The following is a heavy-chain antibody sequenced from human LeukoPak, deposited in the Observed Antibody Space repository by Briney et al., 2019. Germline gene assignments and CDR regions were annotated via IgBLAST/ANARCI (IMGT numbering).Heavy chain of an antibody. CDR1: GYTFTGYY. J-gene: IGHJ5*02. CDR2: INPNSGGT. Sequence: ASVKVSCKASGYTFTGYYMHWVRQAPGQGLEGMGWINPNSGGTNYAQKFQGWVTMTRDTSISTAYMELSRLRSDDTAVYYCARGHIVATIGYFASVNNWFNPWGQGTLVTVSS. D-gene: IGHD5-12*01. CDR3: ARGHIVATIGYFASVNNWFNP. V-gene: IGHV1-2*04.